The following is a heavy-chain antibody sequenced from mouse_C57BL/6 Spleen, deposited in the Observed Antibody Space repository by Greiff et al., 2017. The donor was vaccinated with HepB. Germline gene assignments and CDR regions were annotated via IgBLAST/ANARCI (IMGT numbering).Heavy chain of an antibody. J-gene: IGHJ4*01. CDR3: ARYGYNYTMDY. CDR2: IDPDDGET. Sequence: VQLQQSGAELVKPGASVKLSCTASGFTFKDYCMHWVKQRTEQGLEWIGRIDPDDGETNYAPKFKGKATITADTSSNTAYLQLSSLTSEDTAVYYCARYGYNYTMDYWGQGTTLTVSS. V-gene: IGHV14-2*01. D-gene: IGHD1-1*01. CDR1: GFTFKDYC.